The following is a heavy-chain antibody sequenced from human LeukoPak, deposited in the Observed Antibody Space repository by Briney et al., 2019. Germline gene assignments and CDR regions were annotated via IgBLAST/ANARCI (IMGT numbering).Heavy chain of an antibody. J-gene: IGHJ4*02. D-gene: IGHD3-22*01. CDR3: ARDKGEYYDSSGYYPLGY. V-gene: IGHV3-48*01. CDR1: GFTFSSYS. Sequence: GGSLRLSCAASGFTFSSYSMNWVRQAPGKGQEWVSYISSSSSTIYYADSVRGRFTISRDNAKNSLYLQMNSLRAEDTAVYYCARDKGEYYDSSGYYPLGYWGQGTLVTVSS. CDR2: ISSSSSTI.